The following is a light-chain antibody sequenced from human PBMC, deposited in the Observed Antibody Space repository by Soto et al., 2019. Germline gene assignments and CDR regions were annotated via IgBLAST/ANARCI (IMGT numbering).Light chain of an antibody. CDR2: EVT. CDR1: TTDVGGYNY. CDR3: SSYTSTTTPFV. J-gene: IGLJ1*01. Sequence: QSVLTQPPSASGSPGQSITISCTGTTTDVGGYNYVSWYRHHPGEAPKLIIYEVTNRPSGVSDRFSGSKSGNTASLTISGLQAEDEADYYCSSYTSTTTPFVFGTGTKLTVL. V-gene: IGLV2-14*01.